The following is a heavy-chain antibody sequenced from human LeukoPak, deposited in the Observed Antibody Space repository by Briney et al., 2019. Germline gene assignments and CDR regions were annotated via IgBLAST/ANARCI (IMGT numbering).Heavy chain of an antibody. CDR2: ISGTGGNT. Sequence: QPGGSLRLSCAASGFTFSSTAMSWVRQAPGKGLEWVSGISGTGGNTDYADSVKGRFTISRDNSKNTLYLQMNSLRAEDTAVYYCAKDREMTTVTTSLGYWGQGTLVTVSS. V-gene: IGHV3-23*01. CDR1: GFTFSSTA. D-gene: IGHD4-11*01. CDR3: AKDREMTTVTTSLGY. J-gene: IGHJ4*02.